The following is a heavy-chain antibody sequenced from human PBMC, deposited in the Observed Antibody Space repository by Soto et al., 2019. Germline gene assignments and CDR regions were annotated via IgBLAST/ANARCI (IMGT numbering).Heavy chain of an antibody. V-gene: IGHV3-30*18. CDR1: GFTFSSYG. CDR3: AKGAIAVAGYFDY. CDR2: ISYDGSNK. J-gene: IGHJ4*02. D-gene: IGHD6-19*01. Sequence: GGSLRLSCAASGFTFSSYGMHWVRQAPGRGLEWVAVISYDGSNKYYADSVKGRFTISRDNSKNTLYLQMNSLRAEDTAVYYCAKGAIAVAGYFDYWGQGTLVTVSS.